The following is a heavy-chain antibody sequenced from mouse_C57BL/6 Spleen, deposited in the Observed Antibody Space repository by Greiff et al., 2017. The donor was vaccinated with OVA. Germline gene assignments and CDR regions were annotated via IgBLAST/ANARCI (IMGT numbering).Heavy chain of an antibody. CDR1: GYTFTSYW. CDR2: IDPSDSDT. J-gene: IGHJ2*01. V-gene: IGHV1-52*01. D-gene: IGHD1-1*01. CDR3: ARNYGSGFDY. Sequence: VQLQQPGAELVRPGSSVKLSCKASGYTFTSYWMHWVKQRPIQGLEWIGNIDPSDSDTHYNQKFKDKATLTVDKSSSTAYMQLSSLTSEDSAVYYCARNYGSGFDYWGQGTTLTVSS.